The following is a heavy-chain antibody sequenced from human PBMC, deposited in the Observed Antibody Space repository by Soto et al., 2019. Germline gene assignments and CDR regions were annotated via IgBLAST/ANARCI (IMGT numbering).Heavy chain of an antibody. V-gene: IGHV1-69*06. Sequence: QVQLVQSGAEVKKPGSSVKVSCKASGGTFSSYAISWVRQAPGQGLEWMGGIIPIFGTANYAQKFQGRVTITADKSTSTAYMELRSLRSEDTAVYYCARDLGGYSDGYGYFDYWGQGTLVTVSS. CDR1: GGTFSSYA. CDR2: IIPIFGTA. D-gene: IGHD5-18*01. CDR3: ARDLGGYSDGYGYFDY. J-gene: IGHJ4*02.